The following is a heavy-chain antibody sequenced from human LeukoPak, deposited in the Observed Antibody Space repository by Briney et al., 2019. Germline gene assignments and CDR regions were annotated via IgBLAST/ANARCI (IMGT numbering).Heavy chain of an antibody. J-gene: IGHJ4*02. CDR3: ARGYSYGHTLDY. Sequence: PSETLSLTCTVSGGSISSSDYYWSWIRQPPGKGLEWIGYIYYSGSTYYNPSLKSRVTISVDTSKNQFFLKLSSVTDADTAVYYCARGYSYGHTLDYWGQGTLVTVSS. CDR1: GGSISSSDYY. CDR2: IYYSGST. D-gene: IGHD5-18*01. V-gene: IGHV4-30-4*01.